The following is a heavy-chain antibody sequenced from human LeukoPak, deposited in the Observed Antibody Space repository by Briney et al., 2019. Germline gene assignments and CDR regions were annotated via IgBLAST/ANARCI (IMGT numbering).Heavy chain of an antibody. V-gene: IGHV4-4*07. CDR1: GGSLSSYY. D-gene: IGHD5-24*01. J-gene: IGHJ4*02. CDR3: ARGHPIATTQLRYYFGY. CDR2: IYTSGST. Sequence: SETLSLTCTVAGGSLSSYYWSWIRQPARKGLEWIGRIYTSGSTNYNPSLKSRVTISVDTSKNQLSLKLSSVTAADTAVYYCARGHPIATTQLRYYFGYWGQGTLVTVSS.